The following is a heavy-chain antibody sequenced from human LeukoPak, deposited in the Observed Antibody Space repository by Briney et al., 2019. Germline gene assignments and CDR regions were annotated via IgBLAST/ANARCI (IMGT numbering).Heavy chain of an antibody. J-gene: IGHJ6*02. V-gene: IGHV3-30*04. Sequence: PGGSLRLSCAASGFTFSSYAMHWVRQAPGKGLEWVAVILYDGSNEYYTDSVKGRFTVSRDNSRNTLYLQMNSLRAEDTAVYYCARAGRATITYFYCGMDVWGQGTTVTVSS. D-gene: IGHD5-12*01. CDR3: ARAGRATITYFYCGMDV. CDR1: GFTFSSYA. CDR2: ILYDGSNE.